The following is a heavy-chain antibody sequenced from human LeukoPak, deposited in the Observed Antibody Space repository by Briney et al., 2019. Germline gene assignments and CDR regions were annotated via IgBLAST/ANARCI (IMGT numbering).Heavy chain of an antibody. CDR1: GGSISSGDYC. V-gene: IGHV4-30-4*01. Sequence: SQTLSLTCTVSGGSISSGDYCWSWIRQPPGKGLEWIGYIYYSGSTYYNPSPKSRVTISVDTSKNQFSLKLSSVTAADTAVYYCARGGWFGELLSPFYYYYGMDVWGKGTTVTVSS. D-gene: IGHD3-10*01. J-gene: IGHJ6*04. CDR2: IYYSGST. CDR3: ARGGWFGELLSPFYYYYGMDV.